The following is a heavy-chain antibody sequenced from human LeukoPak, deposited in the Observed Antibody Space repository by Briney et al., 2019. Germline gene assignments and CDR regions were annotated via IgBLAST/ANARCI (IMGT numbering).Heavy chain of an antibody. J-gene: IGHJ4*02. CDR2: ISSSSSYI. Sequence: GGSLRLSCAASGFTFSSYSMNWVRQAPGKGLGWVSSISSSSSYIYYADSVKGRFTISRDNAKNSLYLQMNSLRAEDTAVYYCARDCSSTSCYLSGFDYWGQGTLVTVSS. D-gene: IGHD2-2*01. CDR3: ARDCSSTSCYLSGFDY. CDR1: GFTFSSYS. V-gene: IGHV3-21*01.